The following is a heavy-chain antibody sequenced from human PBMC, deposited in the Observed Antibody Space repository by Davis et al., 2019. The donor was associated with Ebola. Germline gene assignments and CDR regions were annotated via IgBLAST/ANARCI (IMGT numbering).Heavy chain of an antibody. D-gene: IGHD3-3*01. CDR2: INTNTGNP. V-gene: IGHV7-4-1*02. CDR3: ARDRGFLEWLLGADYYYGMDV. Sequence: ASVKVSCKASGYTFTSYAMNWVRQAPGQGLEWMGWINTNTGNPTYAQGFTGRFVFSLDTSVSTAYLQISSLKAEDTAVYYCARDRGFLEWLLGADYYYGMDVWGKGTTVTVSS. J-gene: IGHJ6*04. CDR1: GYTFTSYA.